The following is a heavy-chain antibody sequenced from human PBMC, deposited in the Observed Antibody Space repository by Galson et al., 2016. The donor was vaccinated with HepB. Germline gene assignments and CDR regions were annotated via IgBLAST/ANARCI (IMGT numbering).Heavy chain of an antibody. Sequence: SLRLSCAASGFTFRSYAMHWVRQAPGKGLEWVTVVSYDGSNKYYADSVKGRFTISRDNSKNTLYLQMNSLRVEDTAVYYCARGKPVPAASTGPHDPFDIWGQGTMVTVSS. J-gene: IGHJ3*02. CDR1: GFTFRSYA. CDR2: VSYDGSNK. D-gene: IGHD2-2*01. CDR3: ARGKPVPAASTGPHDPFDI. V-gene: IGHV3-30-3*01.